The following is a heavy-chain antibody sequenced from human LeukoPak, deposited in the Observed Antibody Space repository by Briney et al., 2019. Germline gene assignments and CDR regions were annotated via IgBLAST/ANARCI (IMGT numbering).Heavy chain of an antibody. CDR2: INQDGSGK. CDR1: GFTFNSYW. J-gene: IGHJ6*03. D-gene: IGHD6-6*01. V-gene: IGHV3-7*03. CDR3: AKDYSSSSFNYMDV. Sequence: GGSLRHSCAASGFTFNSYWMTWVRQAPGKGLEWVASINQDGSGKYYVDFVKGRFTISRDNAKNSLYLQMNSLRAEDMAFYYCAKDYSSSSFNYMDVWGKGTTVTVSS.